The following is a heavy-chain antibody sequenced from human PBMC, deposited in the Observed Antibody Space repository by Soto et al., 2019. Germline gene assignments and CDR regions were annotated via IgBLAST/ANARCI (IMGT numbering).Heavy chain of an antibody. Sequence: SETLSLTCAVYGGSFSGYYWSWIRQPPGKGLEWIGEINHSGSTNYNPSLKSRVTISVDTSKNQFSLKLSSVTAADTAVYYCARFYSSSRGNYYYGMDVWGQGTTVTVSS. CDR2: INHSGST. V-gene: IGHV4-34*01. CDR3: ARFYSSSRGNYYYGMDV. D-gene: IGHD6-6*01. CDR1: GGSFSGYY. J-gene: IGHJ6*02.